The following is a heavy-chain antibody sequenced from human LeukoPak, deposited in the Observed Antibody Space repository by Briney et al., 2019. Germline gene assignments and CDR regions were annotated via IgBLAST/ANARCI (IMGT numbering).Heavy chain of an antibody. D-gene: IGHD3-10*01. Sequence: PSETLSLTCAVYGGSFSGYYWSWIRQPPGKGLEWIGENNHSGSTNYNPSLKSRVTISVDTSKNQFSLKLSSVTAADTAVYYCARGWFGELNYFDYWGQGTLVTVSS. V-gene: IGHV4-34*01. CDR1: GGSFSGYY. CDR2: NNHSGST. CDR3: ARGWFGELNYFDY. J-gene: IGHJ4*02.